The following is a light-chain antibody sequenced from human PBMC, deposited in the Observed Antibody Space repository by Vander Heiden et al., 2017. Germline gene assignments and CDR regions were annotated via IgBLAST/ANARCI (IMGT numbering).Light chain of an antibody. CDR1: RSDVGFYNY. CDR3: SSYAGNNNVV. J-gene: IGLJ2*01. CDR2: EVS. V-gene: IGLV2-8*01. Sequence: QSALTQPPSASGPPGQSVTIPCTGSRSDVGFYNYVCWYQQHPGKAPKLMIYEVSKRPSGVPDRFSGSKSGNTASLTVSGLQAEDEADYYCSSYAGNNNVVFGGGTKLTVL.